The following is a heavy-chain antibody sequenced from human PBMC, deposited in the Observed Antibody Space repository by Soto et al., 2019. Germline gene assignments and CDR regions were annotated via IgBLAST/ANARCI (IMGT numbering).Heavy chain of an antibody. V-gene: IGHV3-30*03. D-gene: IGHD2-8*02. Sequence: QVQLVESGGGVVQPGRSLRLSCAASGFTFSSYGMHWVRQAPGKGLEWVAVISKDGSVKYYADSVKGRFTISRDNSKNTLYLQMNSLGDDDTAAYYCTGEVASGYWVQGTLVTVSS. CDR2: ISKDGSVK. CDR3: TGEVASGY. J-gene: IGHJ4*02. CDR1: GFTFSSYG.